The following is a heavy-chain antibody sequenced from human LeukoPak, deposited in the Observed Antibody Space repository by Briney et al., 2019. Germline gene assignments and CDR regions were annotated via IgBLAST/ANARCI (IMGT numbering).Heavy chain of an antibody. CDR3: ASNGGYSFVI. CDR1: GGSISSGGW. D-gene: IGHD3-22*01. CDR2: VSYFGSA. J-gene: IGHJ3*01. Sequence: KPSGTLSLTCAVSGGSISSGGWWSWVRQPPGKGLEWIGEVSYFGSAGYNPSLKSRVTISKDTSKNHFSLNLSSVTAADTAMYYCASNGGYSFVIGGKGTMVTVAS. V-gene: IGHV4-4*02.